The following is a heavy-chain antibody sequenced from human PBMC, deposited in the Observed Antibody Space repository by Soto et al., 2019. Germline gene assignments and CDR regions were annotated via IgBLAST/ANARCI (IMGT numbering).Heavy chain of an antibody. D-gene: IGHD3-3*01. Sequence: SETLSLTCAVYGGSFSGYYWSWIRQPPGKGLEWIGEINHSGSTNYNPSLKSRVTISVDTSKNQFSLKLSSVTAADTAVYYCARGGAGRYYDFWSIQKGPHYYYYGMDVWGQGTTVTVSS. CDR2: INHSGST. CDR1: GGSFSGYY. J-gene: IGHJ6*02. CDR3: ARGGAGRYYDFWSIQKGPHYYYYGMDV. V-gene: IGHV4-34*01.